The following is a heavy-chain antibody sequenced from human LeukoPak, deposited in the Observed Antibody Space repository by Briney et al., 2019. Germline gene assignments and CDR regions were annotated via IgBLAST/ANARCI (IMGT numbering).Heavy chain of an antibody. CDR2: IYPGDSYT. D-gene: IGHD3/OR15-3a*01. V-gene: IGHV5-51*01. CDR3: ARLGLGERYSWFDP. J-gene: IGHJ5*02. CDR1: GYRFPSHW. Sequence: GESLEISCPGSGYRFPSHWNGWGRPMSGKGLEWMGIIYPGDSYTRYSPSLQGQVTISADKSISTAYLQWSSLNASDTATYYCARLGLGERYSWFDPWGQGTLVTVSS.